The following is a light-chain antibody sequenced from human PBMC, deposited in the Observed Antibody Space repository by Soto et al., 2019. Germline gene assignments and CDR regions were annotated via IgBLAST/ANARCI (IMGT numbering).Light chain of an antibody. CDR3: QQYNNWPLS. V-gene: IGKV3-15*01. Sequence: EIVMTQSPATLSVSPGERATLSCRASQSVSSNLAWYQQKPGQAPRLLIYGASTRATGLPARFSGSGSGTEFTLTISSLQSEDVAAYYCQQYNNWPLSFGGGTKVEIK. CDR2: GAS. J-gene: IGKJ4*01. CDR1: QSVSSN.